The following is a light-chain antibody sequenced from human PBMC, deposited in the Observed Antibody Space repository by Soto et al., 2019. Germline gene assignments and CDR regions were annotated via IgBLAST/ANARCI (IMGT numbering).Light chain of an antibody. CDR1: QSVSSY. CDR3: QQSSDWPST. CDR2: DAS. Sequence: EIVLTQSPATLSLSPGERATLSCRASQSVSSYLAWYQQKPGQAPRLLIYDASNRATGIPARFSGSGSGTDFTLTLSSLEPDDFAVYYCQQSSDWPSTFGGGTKVQIK. J-gene: IGKJ4*01. V-gene: IGKV3-11*01.